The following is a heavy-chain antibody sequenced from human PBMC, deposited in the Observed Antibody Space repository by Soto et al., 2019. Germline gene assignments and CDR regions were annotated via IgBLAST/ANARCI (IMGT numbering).Heavy chain of an antibody. CDR2: IYYSGST. Sequence: PSETLSLTCAVYNGSFNDYYWSWIRQPPGKGLEWIGYIYYSGSTNYNPSLKSRVTISVDTSKNQFSLKLSSVTAADTAVYYCARSLSGYYYYYGMDVWGQGTTVTVSS. D-gene: IGHD1-26*01. V-gene: IGHV4-59*01. CDR3: ARSLSGYYYYYGMDV. CDR1: NGSFNDYY. J-gene: IGHJ6*02.